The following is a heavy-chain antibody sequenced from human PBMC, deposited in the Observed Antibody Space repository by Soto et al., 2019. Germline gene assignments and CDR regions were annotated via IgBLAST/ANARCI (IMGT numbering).Heavy chain of an antibody. D-gene: IGHD1-26*01. J-gene: IGHJ5*02. CDR3: AREGGSYYRTLDP. CDR2: ISYDGSNK. Sequence: QVQLVESGGGVVQPGRSLRLSCAASGFTFSSYAMHWVRQAPGKGLEWVAVISYDGSNKYYADSVKGRFTISRDNSKNTLYLQRNSLRAEDTAVYYCAREGGSYYRTLDPWGQGTLVTVSS. V-gene: IGHV3-30-3*01. CDR1: GFTFSSYA.